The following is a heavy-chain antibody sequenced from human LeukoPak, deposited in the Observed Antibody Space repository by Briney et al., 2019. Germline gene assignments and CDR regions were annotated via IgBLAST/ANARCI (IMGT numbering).Heavy chain of an antibody. V-gene: IGHV3-23*01. CDR2: ISGSGDST. J-gene: IGHJ4*02. D-gene: IGHD4-17*01. Sequence: GGSLRLSCAASGFTFSSYAMSWVRQAPGKGLEWVSVISGSGDSTYYADSVKGRFTISRDNSKNTLYLQMNSLRAKDTAVYYCAKDRTTVIALAPDYWGQGTLVTVSS. CDR3: AKDRTTVIALAPDY. CDR1: GFTFSSYA.